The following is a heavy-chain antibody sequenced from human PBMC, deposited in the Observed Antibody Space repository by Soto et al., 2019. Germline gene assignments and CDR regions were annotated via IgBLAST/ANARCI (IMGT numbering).Heavy chain of an antibody. CDR1: GYTFTSYA. CDR3: ARGDWWLFDY. CDR2: INAGNGNT. D-gene: IGHD2-8*02. J-gene: IGHJ4*02. V-gene: IGHV1-3*05. Sequence: QVQLVQSGAEEKKPGASVKVSCKASGYTFTSYAIHWVRQAPGQRLEWMGWINAGNGNTKYSQKFQGRVTSTRDTSASTAYMELSSLKSEDTAVYYCARGDWWLFDYWGQGTLVTVSS.